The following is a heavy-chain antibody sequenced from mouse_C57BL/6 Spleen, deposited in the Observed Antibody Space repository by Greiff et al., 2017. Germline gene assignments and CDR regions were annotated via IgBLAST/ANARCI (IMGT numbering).Heavy chain of an antibody. D-gene: IGHD2-4*01. V-gene: IGHV1-64*01. CDR2: IHPNSGST. CDR1: GYTFTSYW. J-gene: IGHJ4*01. CDR3: AGWDYDGWDYAMDY. Sequence: QVQLKQPGAELVKPGASVKLSCKASGYTFTSYWMHWVKQRPGQGLEWIGMIHPNSGSTNYNEKFKSKATLTVDKSSSTAYMQLSSLTSEDSAVYYCAGWDYDGWDYAMDYWGQGTSVTVSS.